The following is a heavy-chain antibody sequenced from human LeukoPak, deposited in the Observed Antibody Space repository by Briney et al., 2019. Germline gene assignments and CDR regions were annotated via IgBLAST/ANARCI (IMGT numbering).Heavy chain of an antibody. J-gene: IGHJ4*02. D-gene: IGHD2-15*01. CDR3: ARGTLVVAGDY. V-gene: IGHV3-30*19. CDR1: GFTFSNYG. Sequence: GRSLRLSCAASGFTFSNYGIHWVRQGPGKGLEWVAVISYDGSNKYYADSVKGRFTISRDNSKNTLYLQMNSLRAEDTAVYYCARGTLVVAGDYWGQGTLVTVSS. CDR2: ISYDGSNK.